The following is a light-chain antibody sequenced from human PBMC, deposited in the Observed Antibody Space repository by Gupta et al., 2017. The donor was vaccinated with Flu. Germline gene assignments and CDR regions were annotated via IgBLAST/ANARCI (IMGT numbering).Light chain of an antibody. CDR1: QSVSRN. CDR3: QQYNNWPSYS. V-gene: IGKV3-15*01. J-gene: IGKJ2*03. Sequence: IVMTQSPATLSVSPGDRAALSCRASQSVSRNLAWYQQKPGQAPRHLIYGAATRATGSPARFSGSGSGTEFTLTISSMQSEDLAVYYCQQYNNWPSYSFGQGTKLEIK. CDR2: GAA.